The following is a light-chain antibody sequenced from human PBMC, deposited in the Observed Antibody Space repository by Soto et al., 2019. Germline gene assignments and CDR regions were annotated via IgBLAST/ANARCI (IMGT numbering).Light chain of an antibody. CDR2: GEA. J-gene: IGKJ4*01. V-gene: IGKV3-15*01. CDR3: QQYNNSRPLT. Sequence: EIVMTQSPATLSVSPGERATLSCRASQSVSSNFAWYQQKPGQAPRLLVYGEATKATGIPARFSGSGSGTEFTLTVSSLQSEGFAVYYCQQYNNSRPLTFGGGTNVELK. CDR1: QSVSSN.